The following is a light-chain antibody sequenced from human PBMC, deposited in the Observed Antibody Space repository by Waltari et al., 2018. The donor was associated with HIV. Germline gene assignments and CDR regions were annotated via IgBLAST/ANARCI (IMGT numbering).Light chain of an antibody. V-gene: IGLV2-14*01. CDR3: SSYTSRSTLV. J-gene: IGLJ2*01. Sequence: QSALTQPASVSGSPGQSITISCTGTSSDVGGYHFLPWFQHHPGKAPKVMMYEVRNRPSGVSNGFSGSKSGNTAALTISGLQAEDEADYYCSSYTSRSTLVFGGGTKLTVL. CDR2: EVR. CDR1: SSDVGGYHF.